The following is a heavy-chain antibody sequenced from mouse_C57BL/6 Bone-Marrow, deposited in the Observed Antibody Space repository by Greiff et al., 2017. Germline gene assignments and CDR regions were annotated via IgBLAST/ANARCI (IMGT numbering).Heavy chain of an antibody. CDR2: ISSGGSYT. Sequence: EVQLVESGGDLVKPGGSLKLSCAASGFTFSSYGMSWVRQTPDKRLEWVATISSGGSYTYYPDSVKGRFTISRDNAKNTLYLHMSSLKSEDTAMYYCASDYDPWFAYWGQGTLVTVSA. CDR1: GFTFSSYG. J-gene: IGHJ3*01. V-gene: IGHV5-6*01. CDR3: ASDYDPWFAY. D-gene: IGHD2-4*01.